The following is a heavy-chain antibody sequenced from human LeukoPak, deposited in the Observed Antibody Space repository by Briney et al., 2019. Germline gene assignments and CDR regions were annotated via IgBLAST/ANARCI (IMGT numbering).Heavy chain of an antibody. J-gene: IGHJ4*02. CDR3: ARHVVAVGFDY. D-gene: IGHD3-22*01. CDR2: ITSSSSYI. V-gene: IGHV3-21*01. Sequence: GGSLRLSCAASGITFGYYSMNWVRQAPGKGLEWVSSITSSSSYIYYADSVKGRFTISRDNAKNSLYLQMNSLRAEDTAVYYCARHVVAVGFDYWGQGTLVTVSS. CDR1: GITFGYYS.